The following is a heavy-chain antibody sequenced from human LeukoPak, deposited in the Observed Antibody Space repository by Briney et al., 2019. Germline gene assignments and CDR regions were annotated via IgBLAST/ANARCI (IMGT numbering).Heavy chain of an antibody. CDR2: IKQGGSEK. Sequence: GGSLRLSCAASGFTFSSYWMSWVRQAPGKGLEWVANIKQGGSEKYYVDSVKGRFTISRDNAKNSLYLQMNSLRAEDTAVYYCAKDITDSSGRRLDYYYYYYMDVWGKGTTVTISS. D-gene: IGHD3-22*01. CDR1: GFTFSSYW. CDR3: AKDITDSSGRRLDYYYYYYMDV. V-gene: IGHV3-7*03. J-gene: IGHJ6*03.